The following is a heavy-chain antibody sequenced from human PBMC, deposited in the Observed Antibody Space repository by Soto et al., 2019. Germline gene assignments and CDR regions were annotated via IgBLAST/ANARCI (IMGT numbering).Heavy chain of an antibody. CDR3: ARDHYGDYNLHDWYFDL. CDR1: GFTVSSNY. Sequence: EVQLVESGGGLVQPGGSLRLSCAASGFTVSSNYMSWVRQAPGKGLEWVSVIYSGGSTYYADSVKGRFTISRHNSKNTLYLQMNSLRAEDTAVYYCARDHYGDYNLHDWYFDLWGRGTLVTVSS. J-gene: IGHJ2*01. D-gene: IGHD4-17*01. CDR2: IYSGGST. V-gene: IGHV3-53*04.